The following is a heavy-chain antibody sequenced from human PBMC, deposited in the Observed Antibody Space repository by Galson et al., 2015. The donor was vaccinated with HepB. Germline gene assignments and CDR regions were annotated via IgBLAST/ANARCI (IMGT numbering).Heavy chain of an antibody. J-gene: IGHJ5*02. CDR2: IRYDGTNE. CDR1: GFSFSSYG. Sequence: SLRLSCAASGFSFSSYGMHWVRQAPGKGLEWVPFIRYDGTNEYYADSVKGRFTISRDNSKNTLYLQMNSLRAEDTAVYYCAKESTVTTKNWFDPWGQGTLFTVSS. V-gene: IGHV3-30*02. CDR3: AKESTVTTKNWFDP. D-gene: IGHD4-17*01.